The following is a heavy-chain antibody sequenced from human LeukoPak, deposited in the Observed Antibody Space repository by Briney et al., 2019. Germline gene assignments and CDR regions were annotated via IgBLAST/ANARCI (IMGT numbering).Heavy chain of an antibody. D-gene: IGHD5-18*01. CDR3: VREARGYHYTYFDY. J-gene: IGHJ4*02. V-gene: IGHV3-13*01. Sequence: GGSLRLSCTASGFTLGSHDMHWVRQIPGQGLEGVAAVSSGCHAFFADSVQGRFTVSTEDARNSLYLHMNTVSAGDTAVYYCVREARGYHYTYFDYWGQGTLVTVSS. CDR2: VSSGCHA. CDR1: GFTLGSHD.